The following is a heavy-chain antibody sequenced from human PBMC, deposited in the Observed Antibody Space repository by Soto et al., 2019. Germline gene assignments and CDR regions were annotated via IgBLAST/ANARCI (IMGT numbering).Heavy chain of an antibody. CDR2: IWYDGSNK. V-gene: IGHV3-33*01. CDR3: ARDGGYCSAGICYFTIAYFVDY. J-gene: IGHJ4*02. D-gene: IGHD2-15*01. CDR1: GFTFSGHA. Sequence: QVQLVESGGGVVQPGTSLRLSCAASGFTFSGHAMHWARQAPGKGLEWVAAIWYDGSNKYYADSVKGRFTISRDNSENTLYLQMNSLRAEDTAVYYCARDGGYCSAGICYFTIAYFVDYWGQGTLVAVSS.